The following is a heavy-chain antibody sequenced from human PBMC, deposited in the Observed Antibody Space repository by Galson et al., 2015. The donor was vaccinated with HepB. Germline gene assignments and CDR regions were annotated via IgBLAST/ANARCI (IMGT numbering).Heavy chain of an antibody. V-gene: IGHV3-7*01. CDR3: ARDQTYYYDSSGTNWFDP. CDR1: GFTFSSYW. CDR2: IKQDGSEK. Sequence: SLRLSCAASGFTFSSYWMSWVRQAPGKGLEWVANIKQDGSEKYYVDSVKGRFTISRDNAKNSLYLQMNSLRAEDTAVYYCARDQTYYYDSSGTNWFDPWGQGTLVTVSS. J-gene: IGHJ5*02. D-gene: IGHD3-22*01.